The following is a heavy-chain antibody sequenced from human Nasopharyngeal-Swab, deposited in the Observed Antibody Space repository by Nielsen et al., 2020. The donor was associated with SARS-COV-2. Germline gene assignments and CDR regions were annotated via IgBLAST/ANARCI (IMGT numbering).Heavy chain of an antibody. CDR2: INAGNGNT. D-gene: IGHD2-2*02. Sequence: ASVKVSCKASGYTFTSYAMHWVRQAPGQRLEWMGWINAGNGNTKYSQKFQGRVTITRNTSASTAYMELSSLRPEDKAVYYCARAIVVVPAAIEYYFDYWGQGTLVTVSS. CDR3: ARAIVVVPAAIEYYFDY. CDR1: GYTFTSYA. V-gene: IGHV1-3*01. J-gene: IGHJ4*02.